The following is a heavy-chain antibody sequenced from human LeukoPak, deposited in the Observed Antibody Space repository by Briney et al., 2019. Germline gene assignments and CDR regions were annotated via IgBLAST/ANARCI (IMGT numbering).Heavy chain of an antibody. D-gene: IGHD6-13*01. Sequence: ESLKISCKGSGYSFTSYWIGWVRQMPGKGLEWMGIIYPGDSDTRYSPSFQGQVTISADKSISTAYLQWSSLKASDTAMYYCASPRGRSRTYSSGWYVVDYWGQGTLVTVSS. CDR1: GYSFTSYW. CDR3: ASPRGRSRTYSSGWYVVDY. CDR2: IYPGDSDT. V-gene: IGHV5-51*01. J-gene: IGHJ4*02.